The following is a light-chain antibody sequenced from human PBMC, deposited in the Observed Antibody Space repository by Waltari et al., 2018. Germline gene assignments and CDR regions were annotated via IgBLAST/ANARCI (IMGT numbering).Light chain of an antibody. J-gene: IGLJ3*02. V-gene: IGLV3-21*02. CDR3: HVWDMTSDSWV. Sequence: SYVLTQPRSVSVAPGQTARITCGGQNIGRKSVLWYQQKAGRAPVLVICDDASRPSGIPEKFSGSISADTATLAISGVEPGDEADYYCHVWDMTSDSWVFGGGTHLAVL. CDR2: DDA. CDR1: NIGRKS.